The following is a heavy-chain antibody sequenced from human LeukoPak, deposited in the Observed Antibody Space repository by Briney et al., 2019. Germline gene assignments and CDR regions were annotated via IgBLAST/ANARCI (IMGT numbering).Heavy chain of an antibody. CDR3: AREYCSGGSCYTPPYMDV. V-gene: IGHV1-2*02. D-gene: IGHD2-15*01. Sequence: GASVKVSCKASGYTFTGYYVHWVRQAPGQGLEWMGWINPNSGGTNYAQNFQGRVTMTRDTSISTAYMELSSLRSDDTAVYYCAREYCSGGSCYTPPYMDVWGKGTTVTVSS. CDR2: INPNSGGT. CDR1: GYTFTGYY. J-gene: IGHJ6*03.